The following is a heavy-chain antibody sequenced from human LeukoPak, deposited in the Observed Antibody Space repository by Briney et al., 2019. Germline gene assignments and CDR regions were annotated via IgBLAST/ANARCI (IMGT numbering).Heavy chain of an antibody. Sequence: GASVTVSCKASGYTFTGYYIHWVRQAPAQGLEWIGWINPNNCGTNYAQKFQDRVTMTRDTSISTAYMELSRLTSDDTAVYYCARDQNFHGSGGYYGIDCWGQGTLVTVSS. CDR3: ARDQNFHGSGGYYGIDC. J-gene: IGHJ4*02. CDR2: INPNNCGT. V-gene: IGHV1-2*02. CDR1: GYTFTGYY. D-gene: IGHD3-22*01.